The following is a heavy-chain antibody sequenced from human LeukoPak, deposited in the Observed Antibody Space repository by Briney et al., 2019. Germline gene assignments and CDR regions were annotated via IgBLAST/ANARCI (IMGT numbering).Heavy chain of an antibody. J-gene: IGHJ6*04. D-gene: IGHD3-16*01. Sequence: GGSLRLSCAASGFTFSSYWMHWVRQAPGKGLVWVSRINSDGSSTSYADSVKGRFTISRDNAKNTLYLQMNSLRAEDTAVYYCARSPRGLGGMDVWGKGTTVTVSS. CDR3: ARSPRGLGGMDV. V-gene: IGHV3-74*01. CDR1: GFTFSSYW. CDR2: INSDGSST.